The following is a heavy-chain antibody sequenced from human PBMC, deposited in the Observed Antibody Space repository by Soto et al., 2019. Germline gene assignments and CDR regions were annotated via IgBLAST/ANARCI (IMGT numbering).Heavy chain of an antibody. CDR1: GGSFSGYY. CDR2: INHSGST. CDR3: ARGVNDSSGYYNDY. Sequence: SETLSLTCAVSGGSFSGYYWSWIRQPPGKGLEWIGEINHSGSTNYNPSLKSRVTLSVDTSKNQFSLKLSSVTAADTAVYYCARGVNDSSGYYNDYWGQGTLVTVSS. D-gene: IGHD3-22*01. V-gene: IGHV4-34*01. J-gene: IGHJ4*02.